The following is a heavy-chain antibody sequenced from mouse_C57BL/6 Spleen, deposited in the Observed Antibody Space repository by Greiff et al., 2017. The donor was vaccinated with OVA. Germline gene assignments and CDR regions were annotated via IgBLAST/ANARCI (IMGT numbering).Heavy chain of an antibody. CDR1: GFTFSSYG. Sequence: EVHLVESGGDLVKPGGSLKLSCAASGFTFSSYGMSWVRQTPDKRLEWVATISSGGSYTYYPDSVKGRFTISRDNAKNTLYLQMSSLKSEDTAMYYCARHGGSTGHFDYWGQGTTLTVSS. J-gene: IGHJ2*01. V-gene: IGHV5-6*01. CDR2: ISSGGSYT. CDR3: ARHGGSTGHFDY. D-gene: IGHD4-1*02.